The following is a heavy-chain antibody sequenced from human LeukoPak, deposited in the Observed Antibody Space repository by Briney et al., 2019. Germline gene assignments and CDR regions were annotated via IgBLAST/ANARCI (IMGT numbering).Heavy chain of an antibody. CDR2: INHSGST. CDR1: GGSFNGAF. V-gene: IGHV4-34*01. CDR3: ARAGDIVVVPAAIGSDRAFDY. D-gene: IGHD2-2*02. Sequence: SETLSLTCAVYGGSFNGAFWSWIRQPPGKGLEWMGEINHSGSTNYNPSLKSRVTISVDTSKNQFSLKLSSVTAADTAVYYCARAGDIVVVPAAIGSDRAFDYWGQGTLVTVSS. J-gene: IGHJ4*02.